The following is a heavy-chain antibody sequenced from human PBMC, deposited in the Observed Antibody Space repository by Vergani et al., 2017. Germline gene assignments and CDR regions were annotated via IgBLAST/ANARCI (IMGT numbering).Heavy chain of an antibody. CDR1: GGSFSGYY. V-gene: IGHV4-34*01. CDR2: INHSGST. CDR3: ARDTAMIRPWDAKGYFQH. J-gene: IGHJ1*01. D-gene: IGHD5-18*01. Sequence: QVQLQQWGAGLLKPSETLSLTCAVYGGSFSGYYWSWIRQPPGKGLEWIGEINHSGSTNYNPSLKSRVTISVDTSKNQFSLKLSSVTAADTAVYYCARDTAMIRPWDAKGYFQHWGQGTLVTVSS.